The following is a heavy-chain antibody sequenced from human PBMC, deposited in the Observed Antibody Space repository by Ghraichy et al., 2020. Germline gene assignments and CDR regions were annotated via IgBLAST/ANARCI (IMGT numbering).Heavy chain of an antibody. CDR2: ISSSGTTI. Sequence: GGSLRLSCAASGFSFSSYEMNWVRQAPGKGLEWVSYISSSGTTIYNAESVKGRFTVSRDNAKSSLYLQMNSLRVEDTAVYYCAVECPTTGWGQGTMVTVSS. D-gene: IGHD1-1*01. J-gene: IGHJ3*01. CDR1: GFSFSSYE. V-gene: IGHV3-48*03. CDR3: AVECPTTG.